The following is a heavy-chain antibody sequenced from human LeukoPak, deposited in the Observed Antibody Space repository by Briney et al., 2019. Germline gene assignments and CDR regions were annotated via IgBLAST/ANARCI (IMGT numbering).Heavy chain of an antibody. CDR1: GGSISSGGYY. CDR2: SYYSGST. J-gene: IGHJ5*02. Sequence: SQTLSLTCTVSGGSISSGGYYWSWIRQHPGKGLEWIGYSYYSGSTYYNPSLKSRVTISVDTSKNQFSLKLSSVTAADTAVYYCAILTDYYDSSGYGWFDPWGQGTLVTVSS. D-gene: IGHD3-22*01. V-gene: IGHV4-31*03. CDR3: AILTDYYDSSGYGWFDP.